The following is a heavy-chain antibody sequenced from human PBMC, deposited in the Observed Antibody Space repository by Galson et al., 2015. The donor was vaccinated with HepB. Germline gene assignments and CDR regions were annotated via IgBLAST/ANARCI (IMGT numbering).Heavy chain of an antibody. V-gene: IGHV3-48*03. CDR1: GFTFSSYE. CDR3: ARDCSGCSCYWSDY. Sequence: SLRLSCAASGFTFSSYEMNWVRQAPGKGLEWVSYISSSGSTIYYADSVKGRFTISRDNAKNSLYLQMNSLRAEDTAVYYCARDCSGCSCYWSDYWGQGTLVTVSS. J-gene: IGHJ4*02. D-gene: IGHD2-15*01. CDR2: ISSSGSTI.